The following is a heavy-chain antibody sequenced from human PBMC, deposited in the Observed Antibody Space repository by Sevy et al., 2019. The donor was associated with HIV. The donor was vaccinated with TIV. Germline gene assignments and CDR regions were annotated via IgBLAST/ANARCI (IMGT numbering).Heavy chain of an antibody. J-gene: IGHJ6*02. CDR3: ARATAGTAPHFSYYTMDV. D-gene: IGHD6-13*01. V-gene: IGHV5-51*01. Sequence: GESLKISCKGSGYIFSDYWIGWVRQMPGKGLEWMGIIYPGDSDTRYSPSSQGQGTISADKSISTAYRQWSSLKASDTAMYYCARATAGTAPHFSYYTMDVWGQGTTVTVSS. CDR1: GYIFSDYW. CDR2: IYPGDSDT.